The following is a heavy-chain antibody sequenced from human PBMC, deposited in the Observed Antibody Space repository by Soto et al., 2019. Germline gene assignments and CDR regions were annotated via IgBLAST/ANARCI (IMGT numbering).Heavy chain of an antibody. V-gene: IGHV3-23*01. CDR1: GFTFSSYA. Sequence: PGGSLRLSCAASGFTFSSYAMSWVRQAPGKGLEWVSAISGSGGSTYYADSVKGRFTISRDNSKNTLYLKMNSLRAEDTAVYFCAKDFVFDSIGYLPYFDNWGQGTLVTVSS. D-gene: IGHD3-22*01. J-gene: IGHJ4*02. CDR3: AKDFVFDSIGYLPYFDN. CDR2: ISGSGGST.